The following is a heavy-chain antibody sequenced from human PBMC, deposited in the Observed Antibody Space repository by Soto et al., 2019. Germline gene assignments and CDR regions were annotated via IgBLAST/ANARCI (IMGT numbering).Heavy chain of an antibody. D-gene: IGHD5-18*01. CDR1: GGPISTYY. V-gene: IGHV4-59*01. CDR2: ISYIGTA. J-gene: IGHJ3*02. CDR3: ARDAGYQLTGAFDI. Sequence: LSLTCVVSGGPISTYYWSWIRQSPGKGLEWIGFISYIGTAEYNPSLKSRATISVETSKRQLSLRLTSVSAADTAVYYCARDAGYQLTGAFDIWGQGTMVTVSS.